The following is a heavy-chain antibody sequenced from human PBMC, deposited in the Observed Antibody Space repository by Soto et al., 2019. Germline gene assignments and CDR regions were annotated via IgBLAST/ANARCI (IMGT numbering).Heavy chain of an antibody. Sequence: EVHLLESGGGLVQRGGSLRLSCVASGFTFNNYAMNWVRQAPGKGLEWVSNMGGRGGNTFYADSMRGRFTISRDNSKNTVYLQMNNLRVEDSATYYCAKPSAYGDFAGSFDSWGQGTLVTVSP. CDR3: AKPSAYGDFAGSFDS. V-gene: IGHV3-23*01. J-gene: IGHJ4*02. D-gene: IGHD4-17*01. CDR2: MGGRGGNT. CDR1: GFTFNNYA.